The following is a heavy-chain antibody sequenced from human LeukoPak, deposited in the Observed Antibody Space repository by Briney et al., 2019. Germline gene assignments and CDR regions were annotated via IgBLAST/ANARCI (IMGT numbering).Heavy chain of an antibody. V-gene: IGHV4-59*01. CDR1: GGSISSYY. CDR3: AGASYDSSGVH. D-gene: IGHD3-22*01. J-gene: IGHJ4*02. Sequence: PSETLSLTCTVSGGSISSYYWSWIRQPPGKGLEWIGYIYYSGSTNYNPSLKSRVTISVDTSKNQFSLKLSSVTAADTAVYYCAGASYDSSGVHWGQGTLVTISS. CDR2: IYYSGST.